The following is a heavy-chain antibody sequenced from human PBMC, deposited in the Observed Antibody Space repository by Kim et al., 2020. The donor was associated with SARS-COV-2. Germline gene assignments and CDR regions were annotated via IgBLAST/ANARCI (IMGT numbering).Heavy chain of an antibody. CDR1: GGSFSGYY. CDR3: ARDPYSSSSDSDY. Sequence: SETLSLTCAVYGGSFSGYYWSWIRQPPGKGLEWIGEINHSGSTNYNPSLKSRVTISVDTSKNQFSLKLSSVTAADTAVYYCARDPYSSSSDSDYWGQGTLVTVSS. J-gene: IGHJ4*02. D-gene: IGHD6-6*01. CDR2: INHSGST. V-gene: IGHV4-34*01.